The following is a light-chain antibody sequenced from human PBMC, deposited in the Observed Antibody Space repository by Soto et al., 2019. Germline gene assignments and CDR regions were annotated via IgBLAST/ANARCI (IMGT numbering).Light chain of an antibody. V-gene: IGKV1-5*01. CDR1: QSISTW. Sequence: DIQMTQSPSTLSASVGDRVTITCRASQSISTWLAWYQQKPGKAPKVLIYEASKLESGVPSRFSGSGSGTDFTLTISRLEPEDFAVYYCQQYGSSPWTFGQGTKVDIK. CDR2: EAS. J-gene: IGKJ2*02. CDR3: QQYGSSPWT.